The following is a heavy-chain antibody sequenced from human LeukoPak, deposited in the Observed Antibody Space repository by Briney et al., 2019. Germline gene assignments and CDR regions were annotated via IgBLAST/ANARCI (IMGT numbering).Heavy chain of an antibody. CDR2: ISASGATT. CDR1: GFTFSNYA. D-gene: IGHD3-22*01. CDR3: AKQRSSYYDSSDY. V-gene: IGHV3-23*01. J-gene: IGHJ4*02. Sequence: GGSLRLSCAASGFTFSNYAMSWVRQAPGKGLQWVSVISASGATTYNADSVKGRFTISRDNSENTLYLQMNSLRADDTAVYYCAKQRSSYYDSSDYWGQGTLVTVSS.